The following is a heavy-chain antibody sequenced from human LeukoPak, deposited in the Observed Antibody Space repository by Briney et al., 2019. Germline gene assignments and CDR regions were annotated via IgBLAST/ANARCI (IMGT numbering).Heavy chain of an antibody. CDR1: GFTFDDYG. J-gene: IGHJ4*02. CDR3: ARSTERRYSYGKY. V-gene: IGHV3-20*04. CDR2: INWYGGST. D-gene: IGHD5-18*01. Sequence: GGSLRLSCAASGFTFDDYGMSWVRQAPGKGLEGVSCINWYGGSTGYAASVKGRFTISRDNAKNSLYLQMNSLRAEDTALYYCARSTERRYSYGKYWGQGTLVTVSS.